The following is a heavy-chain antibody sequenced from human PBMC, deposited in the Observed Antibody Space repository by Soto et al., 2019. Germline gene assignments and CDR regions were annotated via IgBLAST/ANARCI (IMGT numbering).Heavy chain of an antibody. D-gene: IGHD3-3*01. CDR3: ARMYYEFWRGYYYFEY. CDR2: INHSGST. Sequence: EKLSVTCAVYGGSFSGYYWNGLSQHPWKELEWVGEINHSGSTNYNPSLKSRVTISVDTSKNRFYLKLSSVTAADTAVYYCARMYYEFWRGYYYFEYWGLLTLVTV. CDR1: GGSFSGYY. J-gene: IGHJ4*02. V-gene: IGHV4-34*01.